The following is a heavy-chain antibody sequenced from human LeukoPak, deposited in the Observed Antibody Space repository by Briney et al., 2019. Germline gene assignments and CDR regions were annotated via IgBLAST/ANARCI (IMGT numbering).Heavy chain of an antibody. Sequence: KPSETLSLTCTVSGGSVSSGSYYWSWIPQPPGKGLVWVGYIYYSGSTNYNPALKSRVTISVDTSKNQCSLRLSSVTAADSAVYYCARDYYGSGAYPAYWGQGALVTVSS. V-gene: IGHV4-61*01. J-gene: IGHJ4*02. CDR1: GGSVSSGSYY. CDR2: IYYSGST. CDR3: ARDYYGSGAYPAY. D-gene: IGHD3-10*01.